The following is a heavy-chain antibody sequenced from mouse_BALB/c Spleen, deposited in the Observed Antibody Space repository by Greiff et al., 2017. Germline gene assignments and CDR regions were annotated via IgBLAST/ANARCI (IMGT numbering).Heavy chain of an antibody. D-gene: IGHD1-1*01. CDR2: INPSNGRT. CDR3: ARPPYYYGSSYWYVDV. J-gene: IGHJ1*01. V-gene: IGHV1S81*02. CDR1: GYTFTSYW. Sequence: QVQLQQPGAELVKPGASVKLSCKASGYTFTSYWMHWVKQRPGQGLEWIGEINPSNGRTNYNEKFKSKATLTVDKSSSTAYMQLSSLTSEDSAVYYCARPPYYYGSSYWYVDVWGAGTTVTVSS.